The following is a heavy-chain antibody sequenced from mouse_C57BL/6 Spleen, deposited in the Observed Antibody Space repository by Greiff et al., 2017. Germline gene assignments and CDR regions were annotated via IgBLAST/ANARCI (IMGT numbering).Heavy chain of an antibody. CDR2: ISSGSSTI. J-gene: IGHJ2*01. CDR1: GFTFSDYG. V-gene: IGHV5-17*01. CDR3: ARAYCYGSCHGDY. Sequence: EVMLVESGGGLVKPGGSLKLSCAASGFTFSDYGMHWVRQAPGKGLEWVAYISSGSSTIYYDETVKGRVTFSRDNAYNTLFLQMTSLRSEDTAMYYCARAYCYGSCHGDYWGQGTTLTVSS. D-gene: IGHD1-1*01.